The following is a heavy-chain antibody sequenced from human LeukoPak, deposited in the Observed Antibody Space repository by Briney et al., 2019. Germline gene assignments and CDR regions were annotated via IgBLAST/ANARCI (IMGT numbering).Heavy chain of an antibody. CDR2: IYHSGST. V-gene: IGHV4-30-2*01. J-gene: IGHJ4*02. CDR3: ARDPGRGYSGITDY. D-gene: IGHD5-12*01. Sequence: SQTLSLTCAVSGGSISSGGYYWSWIRQPPGKGLEWIGYIYHSGSTYYNPSLKSRVTISVDRSKNQFSLKLSSVTAADTAVYYCARDPGRGYSGITDYWGQGTLVTVSS. CDR1: GGSISSGGYY.